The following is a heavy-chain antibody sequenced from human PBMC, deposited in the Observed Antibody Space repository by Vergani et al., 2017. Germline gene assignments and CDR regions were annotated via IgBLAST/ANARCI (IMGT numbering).Heavy chain of an antibody. CDR1: GYAISSGYY. CDR2: IHYSGRT. V-gene: IGHV4-38-2*02. J-gene: IGHJ4*02. Sequence: QVHLQESGPGLVKPSETLSLNCAVSGYAISSGYYWGWTRQPPGKGLEWIGSIHYSGRTYYNPSLKSRVTISVDTSKNQLSLKLSSVTAADTAVYYCARDHGYYDILTGSTQDYWGQGTLVTVSS. CDR3: ARDHGYYDILTGSTQDY. D-gene: IGHD3-9*01.